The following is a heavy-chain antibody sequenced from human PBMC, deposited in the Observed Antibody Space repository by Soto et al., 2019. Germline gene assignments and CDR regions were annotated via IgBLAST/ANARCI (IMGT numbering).Heavy chain of an antibody. Sequence: SETLSLTCAVSGASISRGGFHWGWIRQPPGQGLEWIGSLYSGSTYYNPSLKSRVTISADTSKNEFSLRLTSVTAADTAVYYCARRGSGHTFDYWGQGTLVNV. D-gene: IGHD3-10*01. CDR2: LYSGST. V-gene: IGHV4-39*01. J-gene: IGHJ4*02. CDR3: ARRGSGHTFDY. CDR1: GASISRGGFH.